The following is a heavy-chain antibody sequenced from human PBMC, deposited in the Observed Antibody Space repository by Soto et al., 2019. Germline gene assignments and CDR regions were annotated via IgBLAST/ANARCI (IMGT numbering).Heavy chain of an antibody. CDR3: ARAGADTHYDFWSGHDY. Sequence: QVQLQESGPGLVKPSQTLSLTCTVSGGSISSGGYYWSWIRQHPGKGLEWIGYIYYSWSTYYNPSLKSRVTISVDTSKNQFSLKLSSVTAADTAVYYCARAGADTHYDFWSGHDYWGQGTLVTVSS. CDR1: GGSISSGGYY. CDR2: IYYSWST. D-gene: IGHD3-3*01. J-gene: IGHJ4*02. V-gene: IGHV4-31*03.